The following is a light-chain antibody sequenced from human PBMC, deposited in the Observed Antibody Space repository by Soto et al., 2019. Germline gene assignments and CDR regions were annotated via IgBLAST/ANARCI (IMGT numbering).Light chain of an antibody. CDR1: QSVSSSY. Sequence: ESVLTQSPGTLSLSPGERATLSCRASQSVSSSYLAWYQQKPGQAPRLLIYGTSSRATAIPDRFSGSGSGTDFTLTISRLEHEDFAVYYCQQYCSSLWTFCQGTKVDIK. V-gene: IGKV3-20*01. CDR2: GTS. J-gene: IGKJ1*01. CDR3: QQYCSSLWT.